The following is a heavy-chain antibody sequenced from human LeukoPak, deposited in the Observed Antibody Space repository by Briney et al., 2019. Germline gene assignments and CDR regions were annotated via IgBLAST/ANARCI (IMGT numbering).Heavy chain of an antibody. CDR3: AREGQWLPDWFDP. CDR2: IHYSGST. V-gene: IGHV4-59*01. D-gene: IGHD6-19*01. Sequence: PSETLSLTCTVSGGSISGYCWSWIRQPPGQGLEWIGYIHYSGSTNYNPSLKSRVTISLDMSKNQFSLKLNSVTAADTAVYYCAREGQWLPDWFDPWGQGTLVTVSS. J-gene: IGHJ5*02. CDR1: GGSISGYC.